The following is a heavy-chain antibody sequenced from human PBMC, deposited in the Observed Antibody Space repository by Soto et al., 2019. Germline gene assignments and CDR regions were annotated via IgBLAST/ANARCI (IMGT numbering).Heavy chain of an antibody. D-gene: IGHD3-10*01. V-gene: IGHV4-31*03. CDR1: GGSISSGGYY. CDR3: ARKVRGVARYYYYGMDV. Sequence: QVQLQESGPGLVKPSQTLSLTCTVSGGSISSGGYYWSWIRQHPGKGLEWIGYIYYSGSTYYNPSLKSRVTISVDSSKNQFSLKLSSVTAADTAVYYCARKVRGVARYYYYGMDVWGQGTTVTVSS. J-gene: IGHJ6*02. CDR2: IYYSGST.